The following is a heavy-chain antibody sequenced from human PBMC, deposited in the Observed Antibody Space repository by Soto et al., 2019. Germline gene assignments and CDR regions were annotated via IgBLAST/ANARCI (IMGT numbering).Heavy chain of an antibody. D-gene: IGHD4-17*01. J-gene: IGHJ4*02. CDR2: ISYDGSNK. Sequence: PGGSLRLSCAASGFTFSSYAMHWVRQAPGKGLEWVAVISYDGSNKYYADSVKGRFTISRDNSKNTLYPQMNSLRAEDTAVYYCARDEILDYGGNPAADYWGQGTLVTVSS. V-gene: IGHV3-30-3*01. CDR1: GFTFSSYA. CDR3: ARDEILDYGGNPAADY.